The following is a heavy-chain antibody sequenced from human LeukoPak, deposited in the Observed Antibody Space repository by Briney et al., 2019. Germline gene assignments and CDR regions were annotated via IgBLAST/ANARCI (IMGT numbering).Heavy chain of an antibody. Sequence: GGSLRLSCAASGFTFSIYALSWVRRAPGKGLEWASAISGSGGSTYYADSVKGRFTISRDNSKNTLYLQMNSLRAEDTAVYYCAKGHSSGYYFDAFDIWGQGTMVTVSS. D-gene: IGHD3-22*01. CDR3: AKGHSSGYYFDAFDI. CDR2: ISGSGGST. CDR1: GFTFSIYA. J-gene: IGHJ3*02. V-gene: IGHV3-23*01.